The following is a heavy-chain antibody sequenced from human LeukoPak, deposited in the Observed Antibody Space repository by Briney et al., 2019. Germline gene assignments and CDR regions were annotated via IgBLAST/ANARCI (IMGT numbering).Heavy chain of an antibody. CDR1: GFPFTFYE. Sequence: GGSLRLSCAVSGFPFTFYEMNWVRQAPGKGLEWVSNIGASGTTKYYADSVKGRFSISRDNAKTSLYLQMNSLRVDDAAVYYCALLAVASDFDYWGQGALVTVSS. CDR3: ALLAVASDFDY. D-gene: IGHD6-19*01. V-gene: IGHV3-48*03. J-gene: IGHJ4*02. CDR2: IGASGTTK.